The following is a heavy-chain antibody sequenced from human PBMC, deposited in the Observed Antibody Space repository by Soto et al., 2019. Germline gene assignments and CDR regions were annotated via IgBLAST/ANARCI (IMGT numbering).Heavy chain of an antibody. CDR2: IYYSGST. CDR1: SGSLSSSDCF. J-gene: IGHJ6*03. V-gene: IGHV4-39*01. CDR3: ARVLRDYPFYYYYMDV. D-gene: IGHD3-10*01. Sequence: SETLSLTCTVSSGSLSSSDCFWGWIREPPGKGLEWIGNIYYSGSTYYNPSLKSRVAMSVDTSNNQFSLKLSSVTAADTAVDYCARVLRDYPFYYYYMDVWGKGTTVTVSS.